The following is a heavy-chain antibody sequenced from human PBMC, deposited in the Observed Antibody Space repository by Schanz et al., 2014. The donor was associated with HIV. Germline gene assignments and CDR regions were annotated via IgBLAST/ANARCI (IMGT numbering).Heavy chain of an antibody. J-gene: IGHJ4*02. CDR1: GFTLSGFW. D-gene: IGHD3-9*01. CDR3: ARDAARYFDWSYYFDF. V-gene: IGHV3-7*01. CDR2: VNQDGSVK. Sequence: EVQLLESGGDLVQPGGSLRLSCAASGFTLSGFWMSWVRQAPGKGLEWVANVNQDGSVKYYVDSVKGRFTISRDNANNSLYLQMNSLRAEDTAVYYCARDAARYFDWSYYFDFWGQGTLVTVSS.